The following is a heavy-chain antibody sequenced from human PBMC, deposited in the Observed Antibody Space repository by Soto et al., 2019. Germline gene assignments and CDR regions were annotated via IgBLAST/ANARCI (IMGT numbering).Heavy chain of an antibody. Sequence: SETLSLTCAVYGGSFSGYYWSWIRQPPGKGLEWIGEINHSGSTNYNPSLKSRVTISVDTSKNQFSLKLSSVTAADTAVYYCARGAKRGYKVATKGYFDYWGQGTLVTVSS. CDR1: GGSFSGYY. J-gene: IGHJ4*02. CDR3: ARGAKRGYKVATKGYFDY. D-gene: IGHD5-12*01. V-gene: IGHV4-34*01. CDR2: INHSGST.